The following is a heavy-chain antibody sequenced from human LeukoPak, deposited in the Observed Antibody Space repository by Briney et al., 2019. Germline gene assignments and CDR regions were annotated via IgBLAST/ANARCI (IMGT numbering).Heavy chain of an antibody. Sequence: SETLSLTCTVSGGSISSSSYYWGWLRQPPGKGLESLGSIYYSGSTYYNPSLKSRVTISVDTSKNQFSLKLSSVTAGDTAVDYWARDDVVVGWFDPWGQGTLVTVSS. D-gene: IGHD2-21*01. CDR2: IYYSGST. J-gene: IGHJ5*02. V-gene: IGHV4-39*07. CDR3: ARDDVVVGWFDP. CDR1: GGSISSSSYY.